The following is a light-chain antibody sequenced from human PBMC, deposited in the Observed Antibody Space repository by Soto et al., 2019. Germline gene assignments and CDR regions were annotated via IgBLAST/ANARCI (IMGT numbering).Light chain of an antibody. J-gene: IGLJ2*01. V-gene: IGLV1-51*01. CDR2: DNN. Sequence: QSVLTQPPSVSAAPGQKVTISCSGSSSNIGNNYVSWYQQLPGTAPKLLIYDNNKRPSGIPDRFSGSKSGTSATLGITGLQTGDEADYYCGTWDSSLSAGVFGGGTKRTVL. CDR3: GTWDSSLSAGV. CDR1: SSNIGNNY.